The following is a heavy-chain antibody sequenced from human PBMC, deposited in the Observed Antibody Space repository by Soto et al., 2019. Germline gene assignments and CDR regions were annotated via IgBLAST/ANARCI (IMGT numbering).Heavy chain of an antibody. Sequence: QVQLVQSGAEVKKPGASVKVSCKASGYTFTSYGISWVRQAPGQGLEWMGWISAYNGNTNYAQKLQGRVTMTTDTSTSTAYMELRSLRSDDTAVYYCARDPDSRGWSLIAYYYGMDVWGQGTTVTVSS. CDR3: ARDPDSRGWSLIAYYYGMDV. CDR2: ISAYNGNT. V-gene: IGHV1-18*01. CDR1: GYTFTSYG. D-gene: IGHD6-19*01. J-gene: IGHJ6*02.